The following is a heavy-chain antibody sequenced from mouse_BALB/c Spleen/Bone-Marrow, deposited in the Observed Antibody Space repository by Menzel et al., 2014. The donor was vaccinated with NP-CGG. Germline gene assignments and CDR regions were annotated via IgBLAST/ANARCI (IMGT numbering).Heavy chain of an antibody. D-gene: IGHD4-1*01. J-gene: IGHJ1*01. CDR2: ISYSGST. V-gene: IGHV3-2*02. CDR3: ARGSLAHWYFDV. CDR1: GYSIXSDYA. Sequence: EVKLMESGPGLVKPSQSLSLPCTVTGYSIXSDYAWNWIRQFPGNKLEWMGYISYSGSTSYNPSLKSRISITRDTSKNQFFLQLNSVTTEDTATYYCARGSLAHWYFDVWGAGTTVTVSS.